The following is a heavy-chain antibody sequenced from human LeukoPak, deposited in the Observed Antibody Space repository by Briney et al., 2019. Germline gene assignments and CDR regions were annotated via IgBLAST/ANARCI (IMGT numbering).Heavy chain of an antibody. J-gene: IGHJ6*03. D-gene: IGHD1-1*01. CDR3: AAVQMERSSWYDYYYMDV. V-gene: IGHV3-11*01. CDR1: GFTFSDYY. CDR2: ISSSGSAR. Sequence: PGGTLRLSCAASGFTFSDYYMTWLRQAPGKGLEWVSYISSSGSARKYAGAVTAAFSISRATAKNSPYLQMNGLRAEDTAVYYCAAVQMERSSWYDYYYMDVWGKGTTVTVSS.